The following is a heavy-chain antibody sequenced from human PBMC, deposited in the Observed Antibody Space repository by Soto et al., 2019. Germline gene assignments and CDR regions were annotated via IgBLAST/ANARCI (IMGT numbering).Heavy chain of an antibody. Sequence: ASVKVSCKVSGYTLTELSMHWVRQAPGKGLEWMGGFDPEDGETIYAQKFQGRVTMTEDTSTDTAYMELSSLRSEDTAVYYCATDLAVAGPNDYWGQGTLVTVSS. J-gene: IGHJ4*02. D-gene: IGHD6-19*01. CDR2: FDPEDGET. V-gene: IGHV1-24*01. CDR1: GYTLTELS. CDR3: ATDLAVAGPNDY.